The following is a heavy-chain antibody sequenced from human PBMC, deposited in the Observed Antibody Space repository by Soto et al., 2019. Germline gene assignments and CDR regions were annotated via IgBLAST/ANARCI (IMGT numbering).Heavy chain of an antibody. Sequence: SETLSLTCAVYGGSFSGYYWSWIRQPPGKGLEWIGEINHSGSTNYNPSLKSRVTISVDTSKNQFSLKLSSVTAADTAVYYCARGRGDGYNYYYYYGMDVWGQGTTVTV. CDR3: ARGRGDGYNYYYYYGMDV. D-gene: IGHD5-12*01. CDR2: INHSGST. J-gene: IGHJ6*02. CDR1: GGSFSGYY. V-gene: IGHV4-34*01.